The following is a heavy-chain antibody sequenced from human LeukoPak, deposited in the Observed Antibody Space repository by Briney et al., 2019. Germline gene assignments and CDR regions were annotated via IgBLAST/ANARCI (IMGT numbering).Heavy chain of an antibody. CDR2: IYYSGST. V-gene: IGHV4-31*03. D-gene: IGHD5-12*01. CDR3: ARDGRVATIAGRPYYYYGIDV. Sequence: SSETLSLTCTVSGGSISSGGYYWSWIRQHPGKGLEWIGYIYYSGSTYYNPSLKSRVTISVDTSKNQFSLKLSSVTAADTAVYYCARDGRVATIAGRPYYYYGIDVWGQGTTVTVSS. J-gene: IGHJ6*02. CDR1: GGSISSGGYY.